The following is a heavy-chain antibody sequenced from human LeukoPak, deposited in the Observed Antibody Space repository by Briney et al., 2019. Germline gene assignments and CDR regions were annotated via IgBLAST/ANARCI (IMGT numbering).Heavy chain of an antibody. J-gene: IGHJ6*03. V-gene: IGHV4-59*08. D-gene: IGHD2-15*01. CDR3: ARHEGRISARPGMDV. Sequence: SETLSLTCTVSGGSIRGYYWSWIRQPPGKALEWIGFIYSSGATNYNPSLKSRVTISLDTSESQFSLELRSVTAADTAVYYCARHEGRISARPGMDVWGKGTTVTVSS. CDR2: IYSSGAT. CDR1: GGSIRGYY.